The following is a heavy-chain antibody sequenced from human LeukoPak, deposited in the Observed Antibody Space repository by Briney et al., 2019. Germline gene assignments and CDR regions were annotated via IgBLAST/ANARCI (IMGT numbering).Heavy chain of an antibody. CDR2: IYTSGST. D-gene: IGHD2-2*01. J-gene: IGHJ4*02. CDR3: ARAAVVVPAAPFDY. CDR1: GGSISSYY. Sequence: SETLSLTCTVSGGSISSYYWSWIRQPAGKGLEWIGRIYTSGSTNHNPSLKSRVTMSVDTSKNQFSLKLSSVTAADTAVYYCARAAVVVPAAPFDYWGQGTLVTVSS. V-gene: IGHV4-4*07.